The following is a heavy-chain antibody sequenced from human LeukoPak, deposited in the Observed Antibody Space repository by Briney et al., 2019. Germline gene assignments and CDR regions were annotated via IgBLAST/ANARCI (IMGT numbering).Heavy chain of an antibody. CDR3: ARDVTVTHYYGMDV. J-gene: IGHJ6*02. D-gene: IGHD4-11*01. V-gene: IGHV1-2*02. Sequence: GASVKVSCKASGYTFTGYYMHWVRQAPGQGLEWMGWINPNSGGTNYAQKLQGRVTMTTDTSTSTAYMELRSLRSDDTAVYYCARDVTVTHYYGMDVWGQGTTVTVSS. CDR2: INPNSGGT. CDR1: GYTFTGYY.